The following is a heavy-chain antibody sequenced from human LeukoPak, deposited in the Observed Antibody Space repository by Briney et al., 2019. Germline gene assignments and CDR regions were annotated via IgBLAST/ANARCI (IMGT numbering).Heavy chain of an antibody. J-gene: IGHJ4*02. V-gene: IGHV2-5*01. CDR1: GFSLSNTGVA. D-gene: IGHD3-10*01. Sequence: SGPTLVKPTQTLTLTCTFSGFSLSNTGVAVGWIRQSPGKALEWLAVAYWNNDEGYSPSLKSRLTITKDTSKNQVVLIMTNMDPVDTATYYCAHKGRGSGSYNMWGQGTLVTVSS. CDR2: AYWNNDE. CDR3: AHKGRGSGSYNM.